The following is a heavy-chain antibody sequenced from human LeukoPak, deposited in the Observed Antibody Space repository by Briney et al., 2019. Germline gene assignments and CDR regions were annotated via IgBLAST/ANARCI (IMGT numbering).Heavy chain of an antibody. V-gene: IGHV3-53*01. CDR3: AREGLAAADGYYYYYYGMDV. CDR1: GFTVSSNY. J-gene: IGHJ6*02. CDR2: IYSGGST. D-gene: IGHD6-13*01. Sequence: PGGSLRLSCAASGFTVSSNYMSWVRQAPGKGLEWVSVIYSGGSTYYADSVKGRFTISRDNSKNTLYLQMNSPRAEDTAVYYCAREGLAAADGYYYYYYGMDVWGQGTTVTVSS.